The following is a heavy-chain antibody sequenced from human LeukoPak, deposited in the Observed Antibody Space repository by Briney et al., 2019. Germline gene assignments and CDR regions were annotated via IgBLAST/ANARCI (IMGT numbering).Heavy chain of an antibody. J-gene: IGHJ4*02. Sequence: GGSLRLSCAASGFTSSSYWMSWVRQAPGKGLEWVANIKRDGSEKYYVDSVKGRFTISRDNAKTSLYLQMISLRAEDTAVYYCARHLSGVTGYTYGRGIDYWGQGTLVTVSS. CDR3: ARHLSGVTGYTYGRGIDY. D-gene: IGHD5-18*01. CDR2: IKRDGSEK. V-gene: IGHV3-7*01. CDR1: GFTSSSYW.